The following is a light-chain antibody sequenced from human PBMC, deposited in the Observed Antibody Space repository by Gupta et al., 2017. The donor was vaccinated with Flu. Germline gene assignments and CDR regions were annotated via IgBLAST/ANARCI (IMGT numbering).Light chain of an antibody. Sequence: PSTLSGTVGDRVTNSCRASQSSSRWVGWYQVKSGKAPTVLIQKASSLESGVPSRCSGSGSETECTRTISTLQTNDLATDVCAQYSALPIAFGGGTKVEIK. CDR3: AQYSALPIA. J-gene: IGKJ4*01. V-gene: IGKV1-5*03. CDR2: KAS. CDR1: QSSSRW.